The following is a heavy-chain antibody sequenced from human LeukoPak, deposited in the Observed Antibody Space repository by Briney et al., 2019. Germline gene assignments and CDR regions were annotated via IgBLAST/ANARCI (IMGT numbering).Heavy chain of an antibody. CDR1: GGSISSSSYY. CDR3: ARDSALAKAVMFDY. Sequence: SETLSLSSTVSGGSISSSSYYWGWIRPPPGKGLEWSGIIYYSGSTYNNPSLKRRVTISVDTSKNQFSLKLSSVTAADTAVYYCARDSALAKAVMFDYWGQGTLVTVSS. D-gene: IGHD6-19*01. CDR2: IYYSGST. V-gene: IGHV4-39*07. J-gene: IGHJ4*02.